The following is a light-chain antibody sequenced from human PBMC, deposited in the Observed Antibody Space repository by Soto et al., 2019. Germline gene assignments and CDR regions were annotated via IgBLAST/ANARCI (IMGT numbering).Light chain of an antibody. Sequence: QSALTQPASVSGSRGQSITLSCTGTSGDIGSYNRVSWYQQHPGKAPKLIIYEVTDRPSGVSKRFSGSKSGNTASLTISGRQAEDEAEYYCSSYTNINTRACVFGSGTKVTVL. CDR1: SGDIGSYNR. CDR3: SSYTNINTRACV. CDR2: EVT. V-gene: IGLV2-14*01. J-gene: IGLJ1*01.